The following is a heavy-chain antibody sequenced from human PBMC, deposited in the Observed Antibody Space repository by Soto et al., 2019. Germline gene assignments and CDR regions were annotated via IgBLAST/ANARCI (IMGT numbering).Heavy chain of an antibody. CDR2: ISAYNGNT. CDR1: GYTFTSYG. D-gene: IGHD5-18*01. CDR3: AREWDPAKVPRADY. J-gene: IGHJ4*02. V-gene: IGHV1-18*01. Sequence: ASVKVSCKASGYTFTSYGISWVRQAPGQGLEWMGWISAYNGNTNYAQKLQGRVTMTRDTSITTAYMELTSLRSDDTAIYYCAREWDPAKVPRADYWGQGSLVTVSS.